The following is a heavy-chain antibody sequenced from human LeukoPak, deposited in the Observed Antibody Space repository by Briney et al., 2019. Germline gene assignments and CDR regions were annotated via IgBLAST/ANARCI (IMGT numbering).Heavy chain of an antibody. CDR1: GFSFGSYT. CDR2: ISASGGNT. J-gene: IGHJ4*02. D-gene: IGHD6-13*01. CDR3: ARAGSISRYDY. V-gene: IGHV3-23*01. Sequence: GGSLRLSCAASGFSFGSYTMGWVRQAPGKGLQWVSDISASGGNTYYEDSVKGRSTISRDNFKNTLYLQMNSLRAEDTAVYYCARAGSISRYDYWGQGTLVTVSS.